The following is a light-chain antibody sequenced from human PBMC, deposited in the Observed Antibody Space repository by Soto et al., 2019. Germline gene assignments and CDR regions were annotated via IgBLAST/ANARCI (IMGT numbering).Light chain of an antibody. Sequence: EIVLTQSPATLSLSPGERATLSCRASQSVSSYLAWYHQKPGQAPRLLIYDASNRAAGVPARFSGSGSGTDFTPTISSLEPEDFAVYYCQQRSNWPLFTFGQGTRLEIK. J-gene: IGKJ5*01. CDR2: DAS. CDR1: QSVSSY. V-gene: IGKV3-11*01. CDR3: QQRSNWPLFT.